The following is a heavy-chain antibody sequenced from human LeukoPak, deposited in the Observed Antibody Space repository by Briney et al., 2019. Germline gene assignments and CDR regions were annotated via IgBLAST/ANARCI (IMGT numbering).Heavy chain of an antibody. D-gene: IGHD6-19*01. V-gene: IGHV3-48*03. J-gene: IGHJ4*02. CDR1: GFTFSDFE. CDR3: ARERGQWLDFDY. Sequence: GGSLRLSCAASGFTFSDFEINWVRQAPVKGLEWVSYISDSGSTKYYADSVKGRFTISRDNAKSSLYLQMNSLRAEDTAVYYCARERGQWLDFDYWGQGTLVTVSS. CDR2: ISDSGSTK.